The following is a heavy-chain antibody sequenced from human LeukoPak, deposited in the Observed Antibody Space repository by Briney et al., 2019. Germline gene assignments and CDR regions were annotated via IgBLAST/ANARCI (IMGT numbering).Heavy chain of an antibody. CDR3: AKRTSGSSWYSSDS. CDR1: GFTFSSYG. CDR2: MSGDATST. Sequence: PGGSLRLSCAASGFTFSSYGMNWVRQAPGKGLEWVSTMSGDATSTYYADSVKGRFTISRDNSKTTLFLQMNSLRAEDTAVYYCAKRTSGSSWYSSDSWGQGTLVTVSS. J-gene: IGHJ4*02. V-gene: IGHV3-23*01. D-gene: IGHD6-13*01.